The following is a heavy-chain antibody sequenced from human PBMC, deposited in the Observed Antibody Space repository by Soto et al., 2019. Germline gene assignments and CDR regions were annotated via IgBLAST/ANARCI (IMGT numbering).Heavy chain of an antibody. Sequence: QVQLVESGGGVVQPGRSLRLSCAASGFTFSRYAMHWVRQAPGKGLEWVAVISYDGSNKYYADSVKGRFTISRDNSKNTLYLQMNSLRAEDTAVYYCARDGGNSLYYFDYWGQGTLVTVSS. CDR2: ISYDGSNK. J-gene: IGHJ4*02. CDR3: ARDGGNSLYYFDY. CDR1: GFTFSRYA. D-gene: IGHD2-21*02. V-gene: IGHV3-30-3*01.